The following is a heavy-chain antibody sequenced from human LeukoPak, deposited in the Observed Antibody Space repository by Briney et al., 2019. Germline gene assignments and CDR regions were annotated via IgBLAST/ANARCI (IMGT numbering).Heavy chain of an antibody. Sequence: PGRSLRLSCAASGFTSSSYGMHWVRQAPGKGLEWVAVISYDGSNKYYADSVKGRFTISRDNSKNTLYLQMNSLRAEDTAVYYCAKDGSPTTPWGFVYWGQGTLVTVSS. V-gene: IGHV3-30*18. D-gene: IGHD4-11*01. CDR3: AKDGSPTTPWGFVY. CDR1: GFTSSSYG. CDR2: ISYDGSNK. J-gene: IGHJ4*02.